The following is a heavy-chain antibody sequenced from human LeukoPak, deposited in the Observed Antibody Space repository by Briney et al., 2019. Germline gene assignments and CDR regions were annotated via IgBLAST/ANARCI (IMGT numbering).Heavy chain of an antibody. CDR1: GGSISSYY. CDR2: IYDSGST. Sequence: SETLSLTCTVSGGSISSYYWSWIRQPPGKGLEWIGYIYDSGSTNYNPSLKSRVTISVDTSKNQFSLKLSSVTAADTAVYYCARRPYGSDYFDYWGQGTLVTVSS. CDR3: ARRPYGSDYFDY. D-gene: IGHD3-10*01. V-gene: IGHV4-59*01. J-gene: IGHJ4*02.